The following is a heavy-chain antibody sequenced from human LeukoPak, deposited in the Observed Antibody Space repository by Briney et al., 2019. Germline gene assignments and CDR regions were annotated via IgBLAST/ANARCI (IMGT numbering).Heavy chain of an antibody. J-gene: IGHJ4*02. V-gene: IGHV3-23*01. D-gene: IGHD3-3*01. CDR1: GFTFSSYA. Sequence: PGGSLRLSCAASGFTFSSYAMSWVRQAPGKGLEWASAISGSGGSTYYADSVKGRFTISRDNSKNTLYLQMNSLRAEDTAVYYCATSGAYDFWSGYPPDYWGQGTLVTVSS. CDR2: ISGSGGST. CDR3: ATSGAYDFWSGYPPDY.